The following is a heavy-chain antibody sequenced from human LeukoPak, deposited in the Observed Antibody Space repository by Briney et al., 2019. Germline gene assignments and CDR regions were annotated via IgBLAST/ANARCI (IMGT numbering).Heavy chain of an antibody. Sequence: GGSLRLSCAASGFTFDDYAMHWVRQAPGKGLEWVSGISWNSGSIGYADSVKGRFTISRDNAKNSLYLQMNSLRAEDTALYYCAKDMTTMVRGHRSAFDIWGQGTMVTVSS. V-gene: IGHV3-9*01. CDR1: GFTFDDYA. J-gene: IGHJ3*02. D-gene: IGHD3-10*01. CDR3: AKDMTTMVRGHRSAFDI. CDR2: ISWNSGSI.